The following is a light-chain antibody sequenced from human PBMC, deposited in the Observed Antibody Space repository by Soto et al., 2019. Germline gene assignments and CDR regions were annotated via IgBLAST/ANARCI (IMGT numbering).Light chain of an antibody. CDR1: SSDVGGYNY. CDR3: SSYTSSSILYV. V-gene: IGLV2-14*01. J-gene: IGLJ1*01. CDR2: DVS. Sequence: QSELSQPASVSGSPGQSITISCTGTSSDVGGYNYVSWYQQHPGKAPKLTIYDVSNRPSGVSNRFSGSKSGNTASLTISGLQAEDEADYYCSSYTSSSILYVFGTGTKVTVL.